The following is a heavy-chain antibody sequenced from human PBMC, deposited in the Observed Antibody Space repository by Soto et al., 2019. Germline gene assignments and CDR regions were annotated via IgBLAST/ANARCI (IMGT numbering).Heavy chain of an antibody. V-gene: IGHV1-69*13. CDR3: AREPPPPYGDYVSYYYYGMDV. Sequence: SVKVSCKASGGTFSSYSISWVRQAPGQGLEWMGGIIPIFGTANYAQKFQGRVTITADESTSTAYMELSSLRSEDTAVYYCAREPPPPYGDYVSYYYYGMDVWGQGTTVTVSS. D-gene: IGHD4-17*01. CDR2: IIPIFGTA. J-gene: IGHJ6*02. CDR1: GGTFSSYS.